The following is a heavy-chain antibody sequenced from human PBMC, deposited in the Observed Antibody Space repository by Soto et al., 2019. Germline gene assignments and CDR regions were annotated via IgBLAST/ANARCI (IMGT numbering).Heavy chain of an antibody. D-gene: IGHD3-10*01. CDR3: ARVAEFGSNWFDP. Sequence: SETLSLTCTVSCGSISSGGYYWSWIRQHPGKGLEWIGYIYSSVSPYYNPSLNSRVTISVDKSKNQFSLKLSSVTAADTAVYYCARVAEFGSNWFDPWCLGTLVTVSS. V-gene: IGHV4-31*03. J-gene: IGHJ5*02. CDR1: CGSISSGGYY. CDR2: IYSSVSP.